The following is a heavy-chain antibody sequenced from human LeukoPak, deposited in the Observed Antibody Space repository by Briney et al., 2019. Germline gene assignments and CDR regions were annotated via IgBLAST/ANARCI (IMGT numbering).Heavy chain of an antibody. Sequence: GGSLRLSCAASGFTFSSYSMNWVRQAPGKGLEWVSYISSTSSTKYYADSVKGRFTVSRDNAKDSLYLQMNSLRDEDTAVYYCARDLISGDYTFDYWGQGALVTVSS. V-gene: IGHV3-48*02. J-gene: IGHJ4*02. D-gene: IGHD4-11*01. CDR3: ARDLISGDYTFDY. CDR2: ISSTSSTK. CDR1: GFTFSSYS.